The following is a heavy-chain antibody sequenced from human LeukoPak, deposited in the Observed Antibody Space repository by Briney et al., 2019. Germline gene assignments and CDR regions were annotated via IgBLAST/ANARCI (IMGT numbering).Heavy chain of an antibody. CDR1: GFTFSSYT. V-gene: IGHV3-30-3*01. J-gene: IGHJ4*02. CDR2: ISYDGNNK. Sequence: PGGSLRLSCAASGFTFSSYTMHWVRQAPGKGLEWVAVISYDGNNKHYADSVKGRFTISRDNSKNTLYLQMNSLRAEDTAVYYCARAVAVAGPLNYWGQGTLVTVSS. CDR3: ARAVAVAGPLNY. D-gene: IGHD6-19*01.